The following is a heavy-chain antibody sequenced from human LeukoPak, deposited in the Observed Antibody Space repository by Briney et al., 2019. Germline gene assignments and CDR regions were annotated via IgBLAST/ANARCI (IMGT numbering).Heavy chain of an antibody. Sequence: AGGSLRLSCAASGFTFSDYYMSWIRQAPGKGLEWVSSISGSGDYTNYANSVKGRITISRDNAKNSLYLQMNSLRTEDTAVYYCARTYGGNSWVDHWGQGTLLRVSS. J-gene: IGHJ4*02. D-gene: IGHD4-23*01. CDR2: ISGSGDYT. CDR3: ARTYGGNSWVDH. CDR1: GFTFSDYY. V-gene: IGHV3-11*06.